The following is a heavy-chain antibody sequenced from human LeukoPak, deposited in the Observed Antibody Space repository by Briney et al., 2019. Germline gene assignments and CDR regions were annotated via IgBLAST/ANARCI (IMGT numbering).Heavy chain of an antibody. Sequence: GGSLRLSCAASGFTVSNDYVSWVRLAPGKGLEFVSALYPGGKTYYADSVKGRFTISSDASKNTVDVQMTSLGTEDTAIYYCTKNRLADTTEFAYWGQGTRVTVSS. D-gene: IGHD6-19*01. CDR1: GFTVSNDY. V-gene: IGHV3-53*05. CDR3: TKNRLADTTEFAY. CDR2: LYPGGKT. J-gene: IGHJ4*02.